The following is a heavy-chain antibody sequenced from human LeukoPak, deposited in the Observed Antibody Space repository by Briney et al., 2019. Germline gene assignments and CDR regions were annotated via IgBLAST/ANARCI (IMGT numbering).Heavy chain of an antibody. CDR2: INPSGGST. Sequence: GASVKVSCKASGYTFTSYYMHWVRQAPGQGLEWVGIINPSGGSTSYAQKFQGRVTMTRDTSTSTVYMELSSLRSEDTAVYYCARVGAYCTSTSCLDYWGQGTLVTVSS. D-gene: IGHD2-2*01. J-gene: IGHJ4*02. CDR3: ARVGAYCTSTSCLDY. CDR1: GYTFTSYY. V-gene: IGHV1-46*03.